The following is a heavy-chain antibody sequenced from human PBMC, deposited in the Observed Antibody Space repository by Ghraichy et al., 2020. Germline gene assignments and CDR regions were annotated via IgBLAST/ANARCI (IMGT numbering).Heavy chain of an antibody. J-gene: IGHJ5*02. D-gene: IGHD2-15*01. V-gene: IGHV4-39*01. CDR3: ARQWAQYCSGGSCRKTTGWFDP. CDR2: IYYSGST. Sequence: SETLSLTCTVSGGSISSSSYYWGWIRQPPGKGLEWIGSIYYSGSTYYNPSLKSRVTISVDTSKNQFSLKLSSVTAADTAVYYCARQWAQYCSGGSCRKTTGWFDPWGQGTLVTVSS. CDR1: GGSISSSSYY.